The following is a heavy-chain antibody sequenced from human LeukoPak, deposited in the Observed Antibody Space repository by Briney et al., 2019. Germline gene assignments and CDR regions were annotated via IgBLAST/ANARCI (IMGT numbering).Heavy chain of an antibody. J-gene: IGHJ6*02. CDR2: IIPIIGIA. V-gene: IGHV1-69*04. CDR3: ARDEQQLDLYYYGMDV. CDR1: GGTFFSYT. Sequence: SVKVSCKAAGGTFFSYTISWGRRAPGQGLGWMGRIIPIIGIANYDKKFQGRVTNTAAKSTSTAYMELSSLRSEDTAVYYGARDEQQLDLYYYGMDVWGQGSTVTVSS. D-gene: IGHD6-13*01.